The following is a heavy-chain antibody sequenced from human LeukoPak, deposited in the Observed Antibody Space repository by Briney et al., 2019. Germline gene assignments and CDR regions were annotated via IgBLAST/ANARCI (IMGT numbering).Heavy chain of an antibody. CDR3: ATPGSSGYLTHFDY. V-gene: IGHV1-24*01. Sequence: ASVKVSCKVSGYTLTELSMHWVRQAPGKGLEWMGGFDPEDGETIYAQKFQGRVTMTEDTSTDTAYMELSGLRSEDTAVYYCATPGSSGYLTHFDYWGQGTLVTVSS. CDR1: GYTLTELS. J-gene: IGHJ4*02. D-gene: IGHD3-22*01. CDR2: FDPEDGET.